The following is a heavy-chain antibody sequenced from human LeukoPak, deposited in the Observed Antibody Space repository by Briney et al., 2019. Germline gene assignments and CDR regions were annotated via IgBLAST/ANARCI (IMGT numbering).Heavy chain of an antibody. CDR1: GYTFTSYA. Sequence: ASVKVSCKASGYTFTSYAMHWVRQAPGQRLEWVGWINAGNGNTKYSQKFQGRVTITRDTSASTAYMELSSLRSEDTAVYYCAREYRIFGVVIGFDYWGQGTLVTVSS. D-gene: IGHD3-3*01. V-gene: IGHV1-3*01. CDR2: INAGNGNT. CDR3: AREYRIFGVVIGFDY. J-gene: IGHJ4*02.